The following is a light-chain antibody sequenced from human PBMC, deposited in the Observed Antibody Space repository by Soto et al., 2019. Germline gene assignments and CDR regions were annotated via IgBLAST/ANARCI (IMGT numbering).Light chain of an antibody. CDR2: GAS. J-gene: IGKJ2*01. V-gene: IGKV3-15*01. CDR3: QQYKNWPPYT. CDR1: QSVSSN. Sequence: EIVMTQSPATLSVSPGERATLSRRASQSVSSNLAWYHQKPGQAPRLLIYGASTRATGIPARFSGSGSGTEFTLTISSLQSEDFAVYYCQQYKNWPPYTFGQGTKLEIK.